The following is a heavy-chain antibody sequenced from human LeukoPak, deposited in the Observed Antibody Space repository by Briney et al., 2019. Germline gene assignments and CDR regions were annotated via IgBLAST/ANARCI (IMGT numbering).Heavy chain of an antibody. Sequence: PGGSLRLSCAASGFSFSNFAMTWVRQAPGKGLEWVAVISYDGSNKYYADSVKGRFTISRDNSKNTLYLQMNSLRAEDTAVYYCARAWDFPQPFDYWGQGTLVTVSS. CDR3: ARAWDFPQPFDY. CDR1: GFSFSNFA. CDR2: ISYDGSNK. D-gene: IGHD1-26*01. J-gene: IGHJ4*02. V-gene: IGHV3-30-3*01.